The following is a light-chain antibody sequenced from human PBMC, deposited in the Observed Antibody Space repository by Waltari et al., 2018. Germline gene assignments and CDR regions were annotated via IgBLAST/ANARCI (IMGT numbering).Light chain of an antibody. CDR2: DSG. CDR3: AAWDDSRSVV. J-gene: IGLJ2*01. CDR1: SSNIGNNH. Sequence: QSLLTQSPSASGTPGQRVSISCSGSSSNIGNNHVYWYQHFTGTAPSHPIYDSGLRPSGGPGRFSASKSGTSAYLAISGLRSEDEADYYCAAWDDSRSVVFGGGTRLTVL. V-gene: IGLV1-47*01.